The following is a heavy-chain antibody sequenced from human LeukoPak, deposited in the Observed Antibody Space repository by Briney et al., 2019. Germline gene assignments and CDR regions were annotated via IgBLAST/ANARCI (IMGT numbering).Heavy chain of an antibody. CDR1: GFSFGTYG. V-gene: IGHV3-20*04. Sequence: PGGSLRLSXAASGFSFGTYGMSWVCQVPGKGLEWVSGINWNGASTFYADSVKGRFTISRDNAKNSLYLQMNSLRAEDTALYYGARGPSGWYYFEDWGQGTLVTVSS. D-gene: IGHD6-19*01. CDR2: INWNGAST. J-gene: IGHJ4*02. CDR3: ARGPSGWYYFED.